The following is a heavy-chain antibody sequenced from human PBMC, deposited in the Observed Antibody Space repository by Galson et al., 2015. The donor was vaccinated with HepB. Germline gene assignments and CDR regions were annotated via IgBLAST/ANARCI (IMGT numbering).Heavy chain of an antibody. Sequence: SLRPSCAASGFTFSSYGMHWVRQAPGKGLEWVAVISYDGSNKYYADSVKGRFTISRDNSKNTLYLQMNSLRAEDTAVYYCAKDRGVVVVPAAAFPGGYWGQGTLVTVSS. V-gene: IGHV3-30*18. D-gene: IGHD2-2*01. CDR3: AKDRGVVVVPAAAFPGGY. CDR2: ISYDGSNK. J-gene: IGHJ4*02. CDR1: GFTFSSYG.